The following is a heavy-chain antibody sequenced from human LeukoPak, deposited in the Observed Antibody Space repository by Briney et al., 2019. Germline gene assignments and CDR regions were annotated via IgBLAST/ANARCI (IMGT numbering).Heavy chain of an antibody. D-gene: IGHD5-24*01. CDR3: ARGAGDGYNPFYYYCYMDV. CDR1: GGSISSYY. CDR2: IYTSGST. Sequence: SETLSLTCTVSGGSISSYYWSWIRQPAGKGLEWIGGIYTSGSTNYHTSLKSRVTMSVDTSKNQFSLKLSSVTAADTAVYYCARGAGDGYNPFYYYCYMDVWGKGTTVTVSS. J-gene: IGHJ6*03. V-gene: IGHV4-4*07.